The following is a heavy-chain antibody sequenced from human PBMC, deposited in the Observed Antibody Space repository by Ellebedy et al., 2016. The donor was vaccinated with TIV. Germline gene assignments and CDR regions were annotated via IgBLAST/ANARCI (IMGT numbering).Heavy chain of an antibody. D-gene: IGHD5-18*01. CDR2: ISGSGDTI. CDR1: GFAFSSYT. J-gene: IGHJ4*02. CDR3: AKSLTWIKLWLGLDY. V-gene: IGHV3-23*01. Sequence: GESLKISXAASGFAFSSYTMAWVRQAPGKGLEWVSVISGSGDTIYYADSVKGRFTISRDNSNSTLSLQLNSLRAEDTAVYYCAKSLTWIKLWLGLDYWGQGTLVTVSS.